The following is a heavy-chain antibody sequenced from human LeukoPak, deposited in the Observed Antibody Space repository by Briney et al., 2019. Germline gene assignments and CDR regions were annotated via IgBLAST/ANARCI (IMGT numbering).Heavy chain of an antibody. CDR1: GFTFSSYS. Sequence: GGSLTLSCAASGFTFSSYSMNWLRQAPGKGLDWLSYISSSCYTIYYADSVKGRFTISRDNAKNSLYLQMNSLRAEDTAVYYCARFEYNYGSGSHDYWGQGTLVTVSS. J-gene: IGHJ4*02. V-gene: IGHV3-48*01. D-gene: IGHD3-10*01. CDR2: ISSSCYTI. CDR3: ARFEYNYGSGSHDY.